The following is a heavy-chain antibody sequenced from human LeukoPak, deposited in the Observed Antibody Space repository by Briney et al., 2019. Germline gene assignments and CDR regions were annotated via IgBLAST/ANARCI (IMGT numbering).Heavy chain of an antibody. J-gene: IGHJ4*02. CDR3: ARDTMVRGVNY. V-gene: IGHV4-38-2*02. Sequence: PSETLSLTCTVSGYSINSGYYWGWIRQPPGKGLEWIGSIYHSGSTYYNPSLKSRVTISVDTSKNQFSLKLSSVTAADTAVYYCARDTMVRGVNYWGQGTLVTVSS. CDR1: GYSINSGYY. D-gene: IGHD3-10*01. CDR2: IYHSGST.